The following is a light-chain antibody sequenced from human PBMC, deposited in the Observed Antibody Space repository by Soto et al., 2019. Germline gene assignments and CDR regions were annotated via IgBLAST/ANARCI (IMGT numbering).Light chain of an antibody. V-gene: IGKV3-20*01. CDR2: GAS. J-gene: IGKJ4*01. CDR1: QSISSSY. Sequence: EIVLTQSPGTLSLSPEERATLSCRASQSISSSYLAWYQQKPGQAPRLLIYGASSRATGIPDRFSGSGSGTDFTLTISSLQSEDFAVYYCQQYIRWPLTFGGGTKVDIK. CDR3: QQYIRWPLT.